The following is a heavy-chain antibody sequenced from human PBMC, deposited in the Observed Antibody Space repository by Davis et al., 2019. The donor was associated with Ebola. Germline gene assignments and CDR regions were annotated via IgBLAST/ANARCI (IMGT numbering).Heavy chain of an antibody. CDR2: ISGSGGST. J-gene: IGHJ4*02. D-gene: IGHD6-13*01. V-gene: IGHV3-23*01. CDR1: GLTFSSYA. Sequence: GGSLRLSCAASGLTFSSYAMSWVRQAPGKGLEWVSAISGSGGSTYYADSVKGRFTISRDNSKNTLYLQMNSLRPEDTAVYYCARGPSTGNSFSYWGQGTLVTVSS. CDR3: ARGPSTGNSFSY.